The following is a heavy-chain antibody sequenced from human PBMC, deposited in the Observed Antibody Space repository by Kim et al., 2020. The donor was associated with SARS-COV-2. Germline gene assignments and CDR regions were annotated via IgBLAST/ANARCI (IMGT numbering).Heavy chain of an antibody. V-gene: IGHV3-30-3*01. J-gene: IGHJ5*02. CDR2: KK. CDR3: ARDGGNWFDP. Sequence: KKSYAETVKGRLAISRDNSKNRLYLQMNSLGAEDTAVYYCARDGGNWFDPWGQGTLVTVSS. D-gene: IGHD3-10*01.